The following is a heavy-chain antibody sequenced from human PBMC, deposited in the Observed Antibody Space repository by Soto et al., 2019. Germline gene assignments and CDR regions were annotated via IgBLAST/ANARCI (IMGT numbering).Heavy chain of an antibody. V-gene: IGHV4-34*01. J-gene: IGHJ6*02. CDR2: INHSGST. D-gene: IGHD3-10*01. CDR1: GGSFSGYY. CDR3: ARGRHYGSGSYYYYYYGMDV. Sequence: PSETLSLTCAVYGGSFSGYYWSWIRQPPGKGLEWIGEINHSGSTNYNPSLKSRVTISVDTSKNQFSLKLSSVTAADTAVYYCARGRHYGSGSYYYYYYGMDVWGQGTTVTVPS.